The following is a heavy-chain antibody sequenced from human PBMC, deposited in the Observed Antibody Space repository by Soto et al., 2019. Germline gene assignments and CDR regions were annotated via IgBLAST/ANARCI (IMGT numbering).Heavy chain of an antibody. CDR2: IKQDGSEK. CDR3: AREYSGYDMLRGYYYYGMDV. V-gene: IGHV3-7*03. CDR1: GFTFSSYW. Sequence: EVQLVESGGGLVQPGGSLRLSCAASGFTFSSYWMSWVRQAPGKGLEWVANIKQDGSEKYYVDSVKGRFTISRDNAKNSLYLQMNSLRAEDTAVYYCAREYSGYDMLRGYYYYGMDVWGQGTTVTVSS. J-gene: IGHJ6*02. D-gene: IGHD5-12*01.